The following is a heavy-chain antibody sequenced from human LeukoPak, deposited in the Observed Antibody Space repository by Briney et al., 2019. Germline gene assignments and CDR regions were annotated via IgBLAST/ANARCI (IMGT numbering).Heavy chain of an antibody. V-gene: IGHV4-59*01. Sequence: SETLSLTCTVSGGSISSYYWSWIRQPPGKGLEWIGYIYYSGSTNYNPSLKSRVTISVDTSKNQFSLKLSSVTAADTAVYYCARGGYQLLFGAFDIWGQGTMVTVSS. CDR1: GGSISSYY. CDR2: IYYSGST. D-gene: IGHD2-2*01. CDR3: ARGGYQLLFGAFDI. J-gene: IGHJ3*02.